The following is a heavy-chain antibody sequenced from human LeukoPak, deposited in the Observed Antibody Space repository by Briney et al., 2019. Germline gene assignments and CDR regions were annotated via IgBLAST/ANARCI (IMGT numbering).Heavy chain of an antibody. CDR3: AKDLWYYYDSSGYNYFDY. J-gene: IGHJ4*02. CDR2: ISGSGGST. Sequence: PGGSLRLSCAASGFTFSSYAMSWVRQAPGKGLEWVSAISGSGGSTYYADSVKGRFTISRDNSKNTLYLQMNSLRAEDTAVYYCAKDLWYYYDSSGYNYFDYWGQGTLVTVSS. D-gene: IGHD3-22*01. V-gene: IGHV3-23*01. CDR1: GFTFSSYA.